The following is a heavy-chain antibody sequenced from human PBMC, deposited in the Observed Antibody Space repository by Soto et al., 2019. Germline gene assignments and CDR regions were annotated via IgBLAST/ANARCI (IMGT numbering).Heavy chain of an antibody. CDR1: GYSFTSYW. J-gene: IGHJ6*02. CDR3: ARHPVVTAIHSYYYYGMDV. CDR2: IDPSDSYT. V-gene: IGHV5-10-1*01. D-gene: IGHD2-21*02. Sequence: PGESLKISCMGSGYSFTSYWISWVRQMPGKGLEWMGRIDPSDSYTNYSPSFQGHVTISADKSISTAYLQWSSLKASDTAMYYCARHPVVTAIHSYYYYGMDVWGQGTTVTVSS.